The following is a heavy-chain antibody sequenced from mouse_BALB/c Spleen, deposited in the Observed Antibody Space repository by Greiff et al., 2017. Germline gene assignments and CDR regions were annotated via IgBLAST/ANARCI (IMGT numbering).Heavy chain of an antibody. CDR3: ARGTARATPWFAY. Sequence: EVKLQESGGGLVKPGGSLKLSCAASGFTFSSYAMSWVRQSPEKRLEWVAEISSGGSYTYYPDTVTGRFTISRDNAKNTLYLEMSSLRSEDTAMYYCARGTARATPWFAYWGQGTLVTVSA. J-gene: IGHJ3*01. V-gene: IGHV5-9-4*01. CDR1: GFTFSSYA. CDR2: ISSGGSYT. D-gene: IGHD3-2*01.